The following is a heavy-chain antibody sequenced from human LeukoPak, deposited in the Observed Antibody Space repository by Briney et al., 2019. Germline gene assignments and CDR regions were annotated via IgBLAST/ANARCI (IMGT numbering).Heavy chain of an antibody. V-gene: IGHV3-23*01. D-gene: IGHD5-18*01. Sequence: GGSLRLSCAASGFTFSSYAMIWVRQAPGKGLEWVSAISGSGGSTYYADSVKGRFTISRDNSKNTLYLQMNSLRAEDTAVYYCANTFYSYGPGFDYWGQGTLVTVSS. CDR2: ISGSGGST. CDR3: ANTFYSYGPGFDY. J-gene: IGHJ4*02. CDR1: GFTFSSYA.